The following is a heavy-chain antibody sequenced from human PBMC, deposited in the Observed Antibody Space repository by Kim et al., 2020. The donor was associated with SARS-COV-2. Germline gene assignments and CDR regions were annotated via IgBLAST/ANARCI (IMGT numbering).Heavy chain of an antibody. CDR2: ITSSSSMI. D-gene: IGHD1-26*01. CDR3: ARDQVGLTGLCFDY. Sequence: GGSLRLSCAASGFIFSSFAMNWVRQAPGKGLEWVSHITSSSSMIYYADSVKGRFTISRDNAKNSLYLQMNSLRDEDTAVYYCARDQVGLTGLCFDYWGQGTLVTVSS. J-gene: IGHJ4*02. CDR1: GFIFSSFA. V-gene: IGHV3-48*02.